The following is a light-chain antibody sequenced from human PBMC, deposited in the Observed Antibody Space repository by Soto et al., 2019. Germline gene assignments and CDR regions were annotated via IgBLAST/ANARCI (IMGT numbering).Light chain of an antibody. J-gene: IGKJ5*01. CDR3: QHLNSYPIS. CDR1: QGISSY. CDR2: ATS. Sequence: DIQLTQSPSFLSASVGDRVTITCRASQGISSYLAWYQQKPRKAPNLLIYATSTLQSGVPSRFSGSGTGTEFTLTISSLQPEDFATYYCQHLNSYPISFGQGTRLEIK. V-gene: IGKV1-9*01.